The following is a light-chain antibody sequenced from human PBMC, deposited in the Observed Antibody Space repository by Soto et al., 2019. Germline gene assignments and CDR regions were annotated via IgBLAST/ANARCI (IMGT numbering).Light chain of an antibody. Sequence: QSVLTQSSSASASLGSSVKLTCTLSSGHSSYIIAWHQQQPGKAPRYLMKLEGSGSYNKGSGVPDRFSGSSSGAARYLTISNLQFEDEADYYCETWDSNIWVFGGGTKLTVL. CDR2: LEGSGSY. J-gene: IGLJ3*02. CDR1: SGHSSYI. V-gene: IGLV4-60*02. CDR3: ETWDSNIWV.